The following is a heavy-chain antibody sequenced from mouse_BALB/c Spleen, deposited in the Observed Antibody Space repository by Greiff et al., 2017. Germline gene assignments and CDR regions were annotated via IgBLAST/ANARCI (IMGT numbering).Heavy chain of an antibody. J-gene: IGHJ3*01. CDR3: ARCGSTMITAWFAY. CDR2: IDPSDSYT. D-gene: IGHD2-4*01. V-gene: IGHV1-69*02. Sequence: QVQLKQPGAELVKPGASVKLSCKASGYTFTSYWIHWVKQRPGQGLEWIGEIDPSDSYTNYNQKFKGKATLTVDKSSSTAYMQLSSLTSEDSAVYYCARCGSTMITAWFAYWGQGTLVTVSA. CDR1: GYTFTSYW.